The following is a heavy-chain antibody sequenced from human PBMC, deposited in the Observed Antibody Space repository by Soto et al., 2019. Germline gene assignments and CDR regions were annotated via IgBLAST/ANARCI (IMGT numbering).Heavy chain of an antibody. CDR1: GDSVSINTAS. CDR3: SKGVNLGPRTGYAVVP. J-gene: IGHJ5*02. Sequence: PSQTLSLTCAISGDSVSINTASWNWIRQSPSRGLEWLGRTYFRSKWYNDYAVSVKSRIIINPDTSNNQFSLQLNSVTPEDTAVYVCSKGVNLGPRTGYAVVPWGQGIIVTVSS. D-gene: IGHD5-12*01. CDR2: TYFRSKWYN. V-gene: IGHV6-1*01.